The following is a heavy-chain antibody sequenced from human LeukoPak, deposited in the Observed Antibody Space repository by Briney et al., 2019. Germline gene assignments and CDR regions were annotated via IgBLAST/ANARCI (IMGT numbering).Heavy chain of an antibody. CDR1: GLTFSSHD. CDR3: ATGRSRGWSYAFDI. CDR2: IGTLADT. J-gene: IGHJ3*02. V-gene: IGHV3-13*01. Sequence: PGGSLRLSCAASGLTFSSHDMHWVRQVTGKGLEWVSAIGTLADTFYSDSVKGRFTISRENAKNSLSLQMNSLRAGDTAVYYCATGRSRGWSYAFDIWGRGTMVTVSS. D-gene: IGHD6-19*01.